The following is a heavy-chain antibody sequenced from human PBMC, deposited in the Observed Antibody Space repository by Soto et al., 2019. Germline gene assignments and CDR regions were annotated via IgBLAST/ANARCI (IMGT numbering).Heavy chain of an antibody. CDR1: GGSISSGGYY. V-gene: IGHV4-31*03. J-gene: IGHJ6*04. CDR2: IYYSGST. Sequence: PSETLSLTCTVSGGSISSGGYYWSWICQHPGKGLEWIGYIYYSGSTYYNPSLKSRVTISVDTSKNQFSLKLSSVTAADTAVYYCARDRGSYGMDVWREGTTVTVPS. CDR3: ARDRGSYGMDV.